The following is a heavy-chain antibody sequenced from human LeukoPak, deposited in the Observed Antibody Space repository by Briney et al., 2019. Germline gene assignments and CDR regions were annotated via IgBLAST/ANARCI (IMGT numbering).Heavy chain of an antibody. Sequence: SETLSLTCTVSGGSISSGGYYWSWIRQHPGKGLEWIGYIYYSGSTYYNPSLKSRVTISVDTSKNQFSLKLSSVTAADTAVYYCARGSPAALWSAKGFDPWGQGTLVTASS. D-gene: IGHD3-10*02. CDR2: IYYSGST. CDR1: GGSISSGGYY. V-gene: IGHV4-31*03. CDR3: ARGSPAALWSAKGFDP. J-gene: IGHJ5*02.